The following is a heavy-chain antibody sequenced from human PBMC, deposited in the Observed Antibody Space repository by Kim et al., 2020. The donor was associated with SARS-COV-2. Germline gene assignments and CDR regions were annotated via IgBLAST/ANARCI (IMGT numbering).Heavy chain of an antibody. Sequence: TRYSPSFQGQVTISADKSISTAYLQWSSLKASDTAMYYCAKGSGPRWFDYWGQGTLVTVSS. CDR2: T. J-gene: IGHJ4*02. V-gene: IGHV5-51*01. D-gene: IGHD3-10*01. CDR3: AKGSGPRWFDY.